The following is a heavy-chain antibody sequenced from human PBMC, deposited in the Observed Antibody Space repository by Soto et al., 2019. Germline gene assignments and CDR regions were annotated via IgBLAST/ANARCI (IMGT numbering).Heavy chain of an antibody. CDR1: GFSLSTSGVG. V-gene: IGHV2-5*02. CDR2: IYWDDDK. Sequence: QITLKESGPTLVKPTQTLTLTCTFSGFSLSTSGVGVGWIRQPPGKALEWLALIYWDDDKRYSPSLKSRLTITKDTSKHQVVLTMTNMDPVDTATYYCARGYCSGGSCYADYWGQGTLVTVSS. CDR3: ARGYCSGGSCYADY. D-gene: IGHD2-15*01. J-gene: IGHJ4*02.